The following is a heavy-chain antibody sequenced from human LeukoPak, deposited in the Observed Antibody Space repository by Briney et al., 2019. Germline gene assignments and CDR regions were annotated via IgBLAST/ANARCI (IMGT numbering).Heavy chain of an antibody. J-gene: IGHJ4*02. CDR1: GFIFSNSA. Sequence: GGSLRLSCAAYGFIFSNSAMNWVRQAPGKGLEWVSAITGGAFGTYYADSVKGRFTISRDNSKNTLYLQMNSLRAEDTAVFYCAKTVRGVIVDYFDYWGQGTLVTVSS. V-gene: IGHV3-23*01. CDR2: ITGGAFGT. D-gene: IGHD3-10*01. CDR3: AKTVRGVIVDYFDY.